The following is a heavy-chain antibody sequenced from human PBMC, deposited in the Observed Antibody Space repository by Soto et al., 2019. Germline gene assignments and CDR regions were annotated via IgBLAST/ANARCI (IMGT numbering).Heavy chain of an antibody. Sequence: SETLSLTCSVSGDSLSLYYWSWIRLSPGKGLEWIGYIYSTGSSNQNPSLRDRVAVSADASKNQFYLTLSSMTAADTAVYYCARGERKVNWRPYFDTWGQGIQVTVSS. CDR3: ARGERKVNWRPYFDT. CDR1: GDSLSLYY. J-gene: IGHJ5*02. D-gene: IGHD1-26*01. CDR2: IYSTGSS. V-gene: IGHV4-59*01.